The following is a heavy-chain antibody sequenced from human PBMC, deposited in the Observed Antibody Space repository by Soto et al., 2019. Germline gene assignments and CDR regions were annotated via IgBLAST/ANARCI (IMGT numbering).Heavy chain of an antibody. CDR1: GGSISSSSYY. CDR3: ARQLPPSSYGGNPIAW. V-gene: IGHV4-39*01. J-gene: IGHJ4*02. CDR2: IYYSGST. D-gene: IGHD4-17*01. Sequence: QLQLQESGPGLVKPSETLSLTCTVSGGSISSSSYYWGWIRQPPGKGLEWIGSIYYSGSTYYNPSLKSRVTRSVDTAKNHSSLKLSSVTAADTAVYYCARQLPPSSYGGNPIAWWGQGTLVTVSS.